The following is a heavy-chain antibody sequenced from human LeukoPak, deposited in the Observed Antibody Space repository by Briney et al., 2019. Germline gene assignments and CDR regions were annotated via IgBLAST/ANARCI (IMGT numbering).Heavy chain of an antibody. D-gene: IGHD3-16*01. V-gene: IGHV3-33*01. Sequence: GGSLRLSCAASGFTFSSYGMHWVRQAPGKGLEWVAVIWYDGSNKYYADSVKGRFTISRDNSKNTLYLQMSSLRAEDTAVYYCAREEGGPGFDYWGQGTLLTVSS. CDR1: GFTFSSYG. CDR3: AREEGGPGFDY. J-gene: IGHJ4*02. CDR2: IWYDGSNK.